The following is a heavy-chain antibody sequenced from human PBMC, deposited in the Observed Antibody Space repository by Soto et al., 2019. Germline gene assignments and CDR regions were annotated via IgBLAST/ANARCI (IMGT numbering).Heavy chain of an antibody. CDR1: GGSFSGYY. Sequence: PSETMSLTCAVYGGSFSGYYASWIRQPPGKGLEWIGEINHSGSTNYNPSLKSRVTISVDTSKNQFSLKLSSVTAADTAVYYCARYGDYVGYWGQGTLVTVSS. CDR2: INHSGST. J-gene: IGHJ4*02. V-gene: IGHV4-34*01. CDR3: ARYGDYVGY. D-gene: IGHD4-17*01.